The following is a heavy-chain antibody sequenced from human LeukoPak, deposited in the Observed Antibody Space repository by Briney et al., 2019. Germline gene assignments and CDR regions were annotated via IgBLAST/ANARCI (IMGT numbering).Heavy chain of an antibody. J-gene: IGHJ4*02. Sequence: PGGSLRLSCAASGFAFSSYWMHWVRQAPGKGLEWVSRINNDGSYSGYADSVKGRFTISRDNAKNTLYLQMNSLRAEDTAVYYCAIHNWNTAFDYWGQGTLVTVSS. CDR1: GFAFSSYW. V-gene: IGHV3-74*01. CDR3: AIHNWNTAFDY. D-gene: IGHD1/OR15-1a*01. CDR2: INNDGSYS.